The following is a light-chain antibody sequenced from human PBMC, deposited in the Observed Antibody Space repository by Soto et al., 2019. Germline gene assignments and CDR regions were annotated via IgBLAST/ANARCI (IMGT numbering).Light chain of an antibody. J-gene: IGKJ1*01. CDR3: QQSYSMPWT. V-gene: IGKV1-39*01. Sequence: DIQMTQSPSSLSASVGDRVTITCRASQSPRVYLNWYQQRPGRAPRLLIHGTSRLQSGVPSRFSGRGSGTDFTLIISSLQPEDFATYYCQQSYSMPWTFGHGTKVEV. CDR2: GTS. CDR1: QSPRVY.